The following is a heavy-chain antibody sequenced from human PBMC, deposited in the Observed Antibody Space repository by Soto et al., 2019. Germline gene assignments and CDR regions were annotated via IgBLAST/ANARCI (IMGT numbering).Heavy chain of an antibody. D-gene: IGHD4-17*01. Sequence: QVQLVQSGAEVKKPGSSVKVSCKASGGTFSSYAISWVRQAPGQGLEWMGGIIPIFGTANYAQEFQGRVTITADESTSTAYMELSSLRSEDTAVYYCARDPGWAYGDYAGWDYWGQGTLVTVSS. CDR1: GGTFSSYA. V-gene: IGHV1-69*01. J-gene: IGHJ4*02. CDR3: ARDPGWAYGDYAGWDY. CDR2: IIPIFGTA.